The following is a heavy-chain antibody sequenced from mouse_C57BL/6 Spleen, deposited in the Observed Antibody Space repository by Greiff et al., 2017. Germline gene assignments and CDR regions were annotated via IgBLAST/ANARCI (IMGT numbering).Heavy chain of an antibody. V-gene: IGHV1-80*01. D-gene: IGHD3-2*02. J-gene: IGHJ3*01. Sequence: QVQLQQSGAELVKPGASVKISCKASGYAFSSYWMNWVKQRPGKGLEWIGQIYPGDGDTNYNGKFKGKATLTADKSSSTAYMQLSSLTSEDSAVYFCGRSGRSSGYWFAYWGQGTLVTVSA. CDR3: GRSGRSSGYWFAY. CDR1: GYAFSSYW. CDR2: IYPGDGDT.